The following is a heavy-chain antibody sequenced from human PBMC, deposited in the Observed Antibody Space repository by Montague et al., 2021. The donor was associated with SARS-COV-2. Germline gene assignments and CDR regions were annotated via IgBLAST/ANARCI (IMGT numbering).Heavy chain of an antibody. CDR3: APMICTSWYREDGFDV. CDR2: INWDDDQ. D-gene: IGHD6-13*01. J-gene: IGHJ3*01. Sequence: PALVKPTQTLTLTCTFSGFSLTTAGMCVSWVRQSPGKAPEWLALINWDDDQYYSTSLKTRLTISKDTSRNQVALTMTNMDPVDTATYYCAPMICTSWYREDGFDVWGQGITVTVSS. V-gene: IGHV2-70*20. CDR1: GFSLTTAGMC.